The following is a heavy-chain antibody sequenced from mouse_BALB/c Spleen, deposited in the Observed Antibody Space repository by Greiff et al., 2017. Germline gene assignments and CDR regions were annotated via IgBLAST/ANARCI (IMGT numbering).Heavy chain of an antibody. V-gene: IGHV5-6-5*01. CDR2: ISSGGST. D-gene: IGHD1-1*01. CDR1: GFTFSSYA. Sequence: EVQRVESGGGLVKPGGSLKLSCAASGFTFSSYAMSWVRQTPEKRLEWVASISSGGSTYYPDSVKGRFTISRDNARNILYLQMSSLRSEDTAMYYCARGRTTVVDGYFDVWGAGTTVTVSS. J-gene: IGHJ1*01. CDR3: ARGRTTVVDGYFDV.